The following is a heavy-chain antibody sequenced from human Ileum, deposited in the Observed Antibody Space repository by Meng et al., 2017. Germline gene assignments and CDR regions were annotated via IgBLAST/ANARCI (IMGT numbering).Heavy chain of an antibody. V-gene: IGHV2-5*02. D-gene: IGHD1-26*01. CDR2: NYWDQER. J-gene: IGHJ4*02. CDR1: GLSLSASRVG. CDR3: AHSGVGPFDN. Sequence: QITLNESGPTVMKPTQTLTLTCTFSGLSLSASRVGVGWIRQPPGQDLGWLAVNYWDQERQFTTSVNTRLTHFTHSPNYETTPTMANMDPVRACTNSCAHSGVGPFDNWGQGTLVTVSS.